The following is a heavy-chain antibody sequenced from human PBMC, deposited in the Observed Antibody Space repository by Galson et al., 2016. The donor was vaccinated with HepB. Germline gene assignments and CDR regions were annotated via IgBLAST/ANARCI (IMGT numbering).Heavy chain of an antibody. CDR1: TFTFSNYW. J-gene: IGHJ4*02. V-gene: IGHV3-7*03. Sequence: SLRLSCADSTFTFSNYWMTWVRQAPGKGLEWVANIKPDGSEKYYVDSVKGRFTISRDDSKNILYLQMNSLRPEDTAVYYCARDTDSGSRADWWGQGTLVTVSS. CDR2: IKPDGSEK. D-gene: IGHD6-25*01. CDR3: ARDTDSGSRADW.